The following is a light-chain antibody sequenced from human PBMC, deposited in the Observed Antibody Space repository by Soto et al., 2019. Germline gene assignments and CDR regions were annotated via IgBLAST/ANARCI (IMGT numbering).Light chain of an antibody. J-gene: IGLJ3*02. V-gene: IGLV2-14*01. CDR2: EVS. Sequence: QSALTKPASVSGSPGQSITISCTGTSSDVGGYHYVSWYQQHPGKAPKLMIYEVSNRPSGVSNRFSGSKSGNTASLTISGLQAEDEADYYCSSCTSSSTWVFGGGTKLTVL. CDR1: SSDVGGYHY. CDR3: SSCTSSSTWV.